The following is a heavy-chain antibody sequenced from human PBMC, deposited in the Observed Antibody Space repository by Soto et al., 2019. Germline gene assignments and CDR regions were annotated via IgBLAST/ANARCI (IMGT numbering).Heavy chain of an antibody. Sequence: ASVKVSCKASGYTFTSYGISWLRQAPGQGLEWMGWISAYNGNTNYAQKLQGRVTMTTDTSTSTAYMELRSLRSDDTAVYYCARVAVAGTGSSSWFDPWGQGTLVTVSS. CDR1: GYTFTSYG. CDR2: ISAYNGNT. V-gene: IGHV1-18*01. CDR3: ARVAVAGTGSSSWFDP. J-gene: IGHJ5*02. D-gene: IGHD6-19*01.